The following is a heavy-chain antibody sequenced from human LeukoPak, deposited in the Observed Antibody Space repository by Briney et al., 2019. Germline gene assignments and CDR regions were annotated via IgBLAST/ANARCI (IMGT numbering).Heavy chain of an antibody. Sequence: SETLSLTCTVSGSSISSYYWSWIRQPPGKGLEWIGYIYYSGSTNYNPSLKSRVTISVDASKNQFSLKLSSVTAADTAVYYCARDLEWLIFDYWGQGTLVTVSS. D-gene: IGHD6-19*01. CDR1: GSSISSYY. CDR3: ARDLEWLIFDY. CDR2: IYYSGST. J-gene: IGHJ4*02. V-gene: IGHV4-59*01.